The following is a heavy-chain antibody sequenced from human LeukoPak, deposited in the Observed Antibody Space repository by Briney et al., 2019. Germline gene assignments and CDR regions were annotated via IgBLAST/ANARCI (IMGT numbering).Heavy chain of an antibody. Sequence: KPSETLSLTCAVYGGSFSGYYWSWIRQPPGKGLEWIGEINDGRSTNYNPSFKSRVTISVDTSKTQISLKLSSVTAADTAVYYCARGQPSRAFDIWGQGTMVTVSS. CDR1: GGSFSGYY. D-gene: IGHD6-13*01. CDR2: INDGRST. V-gene: IGHV4-34*01. CDR3: ARGQPSRAFDI. J-gene: IGHJ3*02.